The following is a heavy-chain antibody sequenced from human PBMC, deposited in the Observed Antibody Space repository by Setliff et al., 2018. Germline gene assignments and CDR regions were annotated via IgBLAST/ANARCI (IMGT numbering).Heavy chain of an antibody. J-gene: IGHJ4*02. V-gene: IGHV1-69*13. CDR3: ARDTRDKYDSSGYYLSLDS. CDR1: GGTFRTDG. CDR2: IIPVFRTA. D-gene: IGHD3-22*01. Sequence: ASVKVSCKASGGTFRTDGFSWVRQAPGQGLEWMGRIIPVFRTANYAQKFRGRVTITADEVARTACMELSTLRSEDTAVYYCARDTRDKYDSSGYYLSLDSWGQGSLVTVSS.